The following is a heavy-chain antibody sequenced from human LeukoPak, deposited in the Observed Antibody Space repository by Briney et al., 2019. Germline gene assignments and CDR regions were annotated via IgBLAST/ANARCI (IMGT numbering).Heavy chain of an antibody. CDR3: ARHETGPYFDY. D-gene: IGHD3-9*01. CDR2: IYPGDSDT. Sequence: KVSCKASGYTFTTYWIGWVRQMPGKGLECMGIIYPGDSDTRYSPSFQGQVTISADKSFSTAYLQWSSLKASDTAMYYCARHETGPYFDYWGQGTLVTVSS. V-gene: IGHV5-51*01. CDR1: GYTFTTYW. J-gene: IGHJ4*02.